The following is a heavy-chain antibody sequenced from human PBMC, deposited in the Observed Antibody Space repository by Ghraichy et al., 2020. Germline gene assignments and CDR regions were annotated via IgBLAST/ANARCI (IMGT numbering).Heavy chain of an antibody. J-gene: IGHJ4*02. CDR2: IFHSGST. V-gene: IGHV4-4*02. CDR3: AREIDQLRYFDS. D-gene: IGHD2-2*01. Sequence: SETLSLTCAVSGDSIISNNWWSWVRQPPGKGLEWIGGIFHSGSTNYNPSLKSRITISLDKSKNQFSLKMTSVTAAATAVYYCAREIDQLRYFDSWGQGTLVTVSS. CDR1: GDSIISNNW.